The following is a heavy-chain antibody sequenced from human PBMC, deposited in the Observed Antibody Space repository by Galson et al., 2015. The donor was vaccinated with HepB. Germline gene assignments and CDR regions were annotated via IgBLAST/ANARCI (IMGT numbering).Heavy chain of an antibody. J-gene: IGHJ4*02. V-gene: IGHV1-2*06. CDR3: ARGATVTLSGLDD. CDR1: GYSFIGHY. D-gene: IGHD4-17*01. Sequence: SVKVSCKASGYSFIGHYIHWVRQAPGQGLEWMGRLNPNSGGTNYAQKFQGGVTMTRDTSIATAYMELSRLTSDDTAVYYCARGATVTLSGLDDWGQGTLVTVSS. CDR2: LNPNSGGT.